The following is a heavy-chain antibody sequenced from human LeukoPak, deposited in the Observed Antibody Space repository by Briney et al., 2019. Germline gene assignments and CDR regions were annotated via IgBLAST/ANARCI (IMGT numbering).Heavy chain of an antibody. J-gene: IGHJ4*02. V-gene: IGHV4-59*12. D-gene: IGHD5-24*01. CDR1: GGSISSYY. Sequence: SETLSLTCTVSGGSISSYYWSWIRQPPGKGLEWIGYIYYSGSTNYNPSLKSRVTISVDTSKNQFSLKLSSATAADTAVYYCASLTKEMALDYWGQGTLVTVSS. CDR3: ASLTKEMALDY. CDR2: IYYSGST.